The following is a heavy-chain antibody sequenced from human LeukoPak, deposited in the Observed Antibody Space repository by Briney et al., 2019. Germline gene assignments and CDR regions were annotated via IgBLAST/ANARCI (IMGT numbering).Heavy chain of an antibody. J-gene: IGHJ6*03. CDR1: GFTFSSYR. V-gene: IGHV3-7*01. D-gene: IGHD5-24*01. CDR2: IKQDGSEK. CDR3: ARDGYNPYYYDYYMDV. Sequence: QPGGSLRLSCAASGFTFSSYRMSWVRQAPGRGLEWVANIKQDGSEKNYVDSVKGRFTISRDNAKNSLYLQMNSLRAEDTAVYYCARDGYNPYYYDYYMDVWGKGTTVTVSS.